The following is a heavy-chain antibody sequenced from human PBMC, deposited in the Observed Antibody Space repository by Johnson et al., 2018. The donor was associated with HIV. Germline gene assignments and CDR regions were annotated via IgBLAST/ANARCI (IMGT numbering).Heavy chain of an antibody. CDR1: GFTFDDFA. CDR3: AKDPPGS. V-gene: IGHV3-43D*03. J-gene: IGHJ3*01. D-gene: IGHD1-26*01. CDR2: ISWDGGRT. Sequence: VQLVESGGALVQPGRSLRLSCAASGFTFDDFAMHWVRQAPGKGLEWVSLISWDGGRTYYADSVKGRFTISRDNRKNSLYLQMNSLRPEDTALYYCAKDPPGSWGQGTMVTVSS.